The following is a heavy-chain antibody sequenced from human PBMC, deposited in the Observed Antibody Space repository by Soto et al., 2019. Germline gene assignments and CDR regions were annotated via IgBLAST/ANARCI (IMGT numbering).Heavy chain of an antibody. V-gene: IGHV3-9*01. D-gene: IGHD4-4*01. Sequence: EVHLVESGGGLVQPGRSLRLSCAASGFSFRNYGMHWVRRVPGKGLEWVSGISWHSGTIGYADSVRGRFTISRDNAKNSLYLQMNSLRPEDTALYYCVKEKLNSNYEYYFDSCGQGTLVTVSS. CDR3: VKEKLNSNYEYYFDS. CDR1: GFSFRNYG. J-gene: IGHJ4*02. CDR2: ISWHSGTI.